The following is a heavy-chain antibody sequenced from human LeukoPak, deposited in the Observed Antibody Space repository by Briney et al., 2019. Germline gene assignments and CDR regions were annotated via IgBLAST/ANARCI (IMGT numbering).Heavy chain of an antibody. V-gene: IGHV4-59*08. D-gene: IGHD6-19*01. Sequence: SETLSLTCTVSGGSISSYYWSWIRQPPGKGLEWIGYIHHSGSTNYNPSLRSRVTISVDTSKNQFSLKLSSVTAADTAVYYCAGHGYNIGWSYLLILGGQGTLVTVSS. J-gene: IGHJ4*02. CDR2: IHHSGST. CDR3: AGHGYNIGWSYLLIL. CDR1: GGSISSYY.